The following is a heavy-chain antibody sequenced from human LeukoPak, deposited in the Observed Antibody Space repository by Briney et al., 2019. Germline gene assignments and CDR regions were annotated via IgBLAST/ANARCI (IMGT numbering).Heavy chain of an antibody. CDR2: FDPEDGET. J-gene: IGHJ4*02. CDR1: GYTLTELS. D-gene: IGHD4-11*01. V-gene: IGHV1-24*01. CDR3: ATDRFYSRSRFASPQFDY. Sequence: GASVKVSCKVSGYTLTELSMHWVRQAPGKGLEWMGGFDPEDGETIYAQKFQGRVTMTEDTSTDTAYMELSSLRSEDTAVYYCATDRFYSRSRFASPQFDYWGQGTLVTVSS.